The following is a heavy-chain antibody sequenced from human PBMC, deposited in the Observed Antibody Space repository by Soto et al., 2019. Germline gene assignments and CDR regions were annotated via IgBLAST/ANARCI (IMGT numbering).Heavy chain of an antibody. CDR2: IKQDGSEK. J-gene: IGHJ4*02. Sequence: GGSLRLSCAASGFTFRSNWMSWVRQAPGKGLEWVANIKQDGSEKYYVDSVKGRFTIPRDNAKNSLYLQMNSLRAEDTAVYYCATSGGGWLQPPVWGQGTLVTVSS. V-gene: IGHV3-7*03. CDR3: ATSGGGWLQPPV. CDR1: GFTFRSNW. D-gene: IGHD5-12*01.